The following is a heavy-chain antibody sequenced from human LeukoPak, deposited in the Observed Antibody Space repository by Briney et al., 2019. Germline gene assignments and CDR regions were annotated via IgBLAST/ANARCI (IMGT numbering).Heavy chain of an antibody. CDR3: ARDRFGNNYFDS. D-gene: IGHD1/OR15-1a*01. V-gene: IGHV4-31*03. J-gene: IGHJ4*02. CDR1: GGSISSGGYY. CDR2: IYHSESV. Sequence: SSETLSLTCTVSGGSISSGGYYWSWIRQHPGKGLEWIGYIYHSESVYYNPSLKSRVSISVDTSKNQFSLKVTSVTAADTAVYYCARDRFGNNYFDSWGQGTLVTVSS.